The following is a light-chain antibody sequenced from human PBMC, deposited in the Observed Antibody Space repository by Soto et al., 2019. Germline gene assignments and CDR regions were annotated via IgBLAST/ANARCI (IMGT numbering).Light chain of an antibody. CDR3: QVWDSSSDNWV. CDR2: YDS. CDR1: NIGSKR. J-gene: IGLJ3*02. V-gene: IGLV3-21*04. Sequence: SYELTQPPSVSVAPGKTARITCGGNNIGSKRVHWYQQKPGQAPVIVSYYDSDRPSGISDRFSGSNSGKPATLTISRVEAGDEADYYCQVWDSSSDNWVFGGGTKLTVL.